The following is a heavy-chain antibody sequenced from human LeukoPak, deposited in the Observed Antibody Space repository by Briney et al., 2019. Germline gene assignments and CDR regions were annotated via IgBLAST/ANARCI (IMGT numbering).Heavy chain of an antibody. CDR1: GGCISSYY. Sequence: PSETLSLTCTVSGGCISSYYWSWIRQPPGKGLEWIGYIYYSGSTNYNPSLKSRVTISVDTSKNQFSLKLSSVTAADTAVYYCARDSALWRPDYYYGMDIWGQGTTVTVSS. D-gene: IGHD5-18*01. J-gene: IGHJ6*02. CDR2: IYYSGST. CDR3: ARDSALWRPDYYYGMDI. V-gene: IGHV4-59*01.